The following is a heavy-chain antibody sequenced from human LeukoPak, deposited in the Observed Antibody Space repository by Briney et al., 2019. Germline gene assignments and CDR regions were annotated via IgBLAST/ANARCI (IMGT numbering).Heavy chain of an antibody. V-gene: IGHV5-51*01. J-gene: IGHJ4*02. CDR1: GYSFTNYW. CDR2: IYPGDSDT. Sequence: GESLKISCKGSGYSFTNYWIAWVRQMPGKGLGGMGIIYPGDSDTRYSPSFQGQVTISADKSISTAYLQWSSLKASDTAMYYCARRGYYDSSGYYNFDYWGQGTLVTVSS. CDR3: ARRGYYDSSGYYNFDY. D-gene: IGHD3-22*01.